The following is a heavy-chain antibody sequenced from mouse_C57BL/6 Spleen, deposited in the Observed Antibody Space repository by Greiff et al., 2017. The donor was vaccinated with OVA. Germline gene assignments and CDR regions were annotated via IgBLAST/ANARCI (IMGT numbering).Heavy chain of an antibody. CDR1: GYTFTSYW. D-gene: IGHD2-4*01. V-gene: IGHV1-55*01. J-gene: IGHJ1*03. CDR2: IYPGSGST. CDR3: ARSGMITTHWYFDV. Sequence: QVHVKQPGAELVKPGASVKMSCKASGYTFTSYWITWVKQRPGQGLEWIGDIYPGSGSTNYNEKFKSKATLTVDTSSSTAYMQLSSLTSEDSAVYYCARSGMITTHWYFDVWGTGTTVTVSS.